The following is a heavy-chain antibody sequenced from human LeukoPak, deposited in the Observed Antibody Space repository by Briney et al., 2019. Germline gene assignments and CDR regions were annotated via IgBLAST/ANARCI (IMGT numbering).Heavy chain of an antibody. D-gene: IGHD1-26*01. Sequence: GGSLRLSCAASGFTPSDYPMDWVRRAPGRGREWLGRSRGKANSYNTEYAASVQGIFSISRDGSKNSLYLKMDSLRTDDTAVYYCARGIVGREPASDIWGQGTMVTVSS. CDR1: GFTPSDYP. CDR3: ARGIVGREPASDI. CDR2: SRGKANSYNT. V-gene: IGHV3-72*01. J-gene: IGHJ3*02.